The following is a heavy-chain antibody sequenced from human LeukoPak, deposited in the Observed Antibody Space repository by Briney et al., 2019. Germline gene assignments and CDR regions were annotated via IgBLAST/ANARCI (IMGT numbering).Heavy chain of an antibody. J-gene: IGHJ4*02. Sequence: SETLSLTCAVYGGSFSGYYWSWIRQPPGKGLEWIGEINHSGSTNYNPSLKSRVTISVDTSKNQFSLKLSSVTAADTAVYYCAVAGYSGSYFGGIDYWGQGTLVTVSS. CDR3: AVAGYSGSYFGGIDY. D-gene: IGHD1-26*01. CDR2: INHSGST. CDR1: GGSFSGYY. V-gene: IGHV4-34*01.